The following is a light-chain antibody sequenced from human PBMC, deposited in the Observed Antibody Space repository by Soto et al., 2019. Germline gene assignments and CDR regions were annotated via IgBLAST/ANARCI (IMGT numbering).Light chain of an antibody. Sequence: EIVLTQSPGTLSVSPGESATLSCRASQSVSSSYLAWYQQKPGQAPRLLISAAYSRASGIPGRFSGSGSGTDFTLTIRRLEPEDFAVYYCQHYGGPFTFGPGTKVDIK. V-gene: IGKV3-20*01. CDR3: QHYGGPFT. CDR2: AAY. J-gene: IGKJ3*01. CDR1: QSVSSSY.